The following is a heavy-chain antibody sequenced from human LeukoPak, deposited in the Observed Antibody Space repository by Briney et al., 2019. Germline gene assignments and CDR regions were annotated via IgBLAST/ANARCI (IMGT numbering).Heavy chain of an antibody. Sequence: PSETLSLTCTVSGDSSTDYYWGWIRQPPGKGLEWIGSISSYGRTHYNPSLKSRVTLSVDSSKRQFSLKLSSVTAADTAVYFCARGDDILTGYYSWGQGTLATVSS. J-gene: IGHJ5*02. CDR3: ARGDDILTGYYS. D-gene: IGHD3-9*01. V-gene: IGHV4-39*01. CDR2: ISSYGRT. CDR1: GDSSTDYY.